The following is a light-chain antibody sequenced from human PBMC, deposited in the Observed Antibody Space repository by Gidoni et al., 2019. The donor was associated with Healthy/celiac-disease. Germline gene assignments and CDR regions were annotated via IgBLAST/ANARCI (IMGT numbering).Light chain of an antibody. Sequence: IQTFQSPSSLSASVGDRVTITCWASQSISSYLNWYQQKPGKATKLLIYAASSLQSGVPSRISGSGSGTDFTLNISSLQPEDFATYYCQQGYSTPPWTFGQGTKVEIK. CDR2: AAS. CDR1: QSISSY. V-gene: IGKV1-39*01. CDR3: QQGYSTPPWT. J-gene: IGKJ1*01.